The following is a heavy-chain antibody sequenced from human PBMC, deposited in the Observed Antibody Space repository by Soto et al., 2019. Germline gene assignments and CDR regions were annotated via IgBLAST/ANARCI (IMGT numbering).Heavy chain of an antibody. CDR1: GYTFTSYD. Sequence: ASVKVSCKASGYTFTSYDINWVRRATGQGLEWMGWMNPNSGNTGYAQKFQGRVTMTRNTSISTAYMELSSLRSEDTAVYYCARVGSTIFGVVILYYYMDVWGKGTTVTVSS. J-gene: IGHJ6*03. V-gene: IGHV1-8*01. D-gene: IGHD3-3*01. CDR3: ARVGSTIFGVVILYYYMDV. CDR2: MNPNSGNT.